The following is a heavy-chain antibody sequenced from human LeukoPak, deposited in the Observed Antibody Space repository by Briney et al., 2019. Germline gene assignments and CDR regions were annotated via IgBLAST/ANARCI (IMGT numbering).Heavy chain of an antibody. CDR3: ARILRITIFGVVEYYFDY. CDR1: GLTFSSYA. J-gene: IGHJ4*02. V-gene: IGHV3-23*01. Sequence: GGSLRLSCAASGLTFSSYAMSWVRQAPGKGLEWVSAISGSGGSTYYADSVKGRFTISRDNSKNTLYLQMNSLRAEDTAVYYCARILRITIFGVVEYYFDYWGQGTLVTVSS. D-gene: IGHD3-3*01. CDR2: ISGSGGST.